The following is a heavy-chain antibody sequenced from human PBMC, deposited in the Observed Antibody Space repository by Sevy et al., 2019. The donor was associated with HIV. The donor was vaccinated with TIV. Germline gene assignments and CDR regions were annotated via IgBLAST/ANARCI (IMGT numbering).Heavy chain of an antibody. J-gene: IGHJ4*02. CDR3: ARGEELEQTGYYFDY. CDR2: ISYDGSNK. CDR1: GFTFSSYA. V-gene: IGHV3-30-3*01. Sequence: GGSLRLSCAASGFTFSSYAMHWVRQAPCKGLEWVAVISYDGSNKYYADSVKGRFTISRDNSKNTLYLQMNSLRAEDTAVYYCARGEELEQTGYYFDYWGQGTLVTVSS. D-gene: IGHD1-1*01.